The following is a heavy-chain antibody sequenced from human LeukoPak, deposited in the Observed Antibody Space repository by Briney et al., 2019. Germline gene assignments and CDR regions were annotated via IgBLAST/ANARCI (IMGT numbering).Heavy chain of an antibody. V-gene: IGHV1-2*02. D-gene: IGHD7-27*01. CDR2: INPNSGGT. CDR1: GYTFTGYY. CDR3: ARGVGTNWGHNDALQL. Sequence: GASVKVSCKATGYTFTGYYMHCVGQAPGQGLEWMGWINPNSGGTNYAQKFQGRVTMTRETSISTAYMELSRLRFDDTAAYYCARGVGTNWGHNDALQLGGQGTMVTVSS. J-gene: IGHJ3*01.